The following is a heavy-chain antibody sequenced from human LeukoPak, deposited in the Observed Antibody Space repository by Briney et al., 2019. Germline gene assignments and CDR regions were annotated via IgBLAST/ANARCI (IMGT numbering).Heavy chain of an antibody. CDR2: ISSDSSTI. V-gene: IGHV3-48*02. Sequence: GGSLRLSCAASGFTFSSYAMSWVRQAPGKGLEWVSYISSDSSTIFYADSVKGRFTISRDSVKNSLFLQLNSLRDEDTAVYYCARDEDAFGGQGTLVTVSS. CDR3: ARDEDAF. CDR1: GFTFSSYA. J-gene: IGHJ4*02.